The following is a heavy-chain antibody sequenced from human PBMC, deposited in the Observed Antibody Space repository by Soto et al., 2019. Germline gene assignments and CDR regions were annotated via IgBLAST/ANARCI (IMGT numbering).Heavy chain of an antibody. J-gene: IGHJ6*04. CDR3: SRYSQNGVPAPTPHYSYSSGMAF. V-gene: IGHV1-69*06. CDR2: IIPIFGTA. D-gene: IGHD2-2*02. CDR1: GGTFSSYA. Sequence: QVQLVQSGAEVKKPGSSVKVSCKASGGTFSSYAISWVRQAPGQGLEWMGGIIPIFGTANYAQKFQGRVRNTADKPTSPSYMELSSLRSEDTAVYYCSRYSQNGVPAPTPHYSYSSGMAFGGKGPTATVPS.